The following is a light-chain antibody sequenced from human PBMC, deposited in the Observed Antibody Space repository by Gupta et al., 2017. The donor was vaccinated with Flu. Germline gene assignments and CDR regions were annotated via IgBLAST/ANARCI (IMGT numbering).Light chain of an antibody. CDR1: ALPKQY. CDR3: QSADSSGPYWV. CDR2: KDS. Sequence: SYDLTQPPSVSVSPGQTARIPCSGDALPKQYAYWYQQKPGQAPVLVIYKDSERPSGIPERFSGSSSGTTVTLTISGVQAEDEADYYCQSADSSGPYWVFGGGTKLTVL. J-gene: IGLJ3*02. V-gene: IGLV3-25*02.